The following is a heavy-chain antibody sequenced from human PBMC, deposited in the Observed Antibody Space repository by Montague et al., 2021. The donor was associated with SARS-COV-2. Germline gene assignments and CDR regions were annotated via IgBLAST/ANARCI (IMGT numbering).Heavy chain of an antibody. CDR3: ARAQDNCFICNFVNDFDP. CDR2: VHYTGGT. D-gene: IGHD1-1*01. CDR1: GGSISSYY. J-gene: IGHJ5*02. Sequence: SETLSLTCAVSGGSISSYYWSCIRQSPGKGLEWIGYVHYTGGTNYNPPLNSRLTLSLDTPRNHFSLRLNSVTAADTAVYYCARAQDNCFICNFVNDFDPWGLGTLVTVSS. V-gene: IGHV4-59*01.